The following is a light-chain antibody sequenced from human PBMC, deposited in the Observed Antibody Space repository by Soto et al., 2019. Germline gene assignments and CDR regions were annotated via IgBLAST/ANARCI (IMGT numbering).Light chain of an antibody. Sequence: EIVLTQSPATLSLSPGERATLSCRASQTLTSNYLAWYQQKPGQAPRLLIHGAASRAPGIPDRFSGSGSGTDFTLTISRLEPEDFAVYYCQQYSDSVLTFGGGTKVEIK. CDR2: GAA. V-gene: IGKV3-20*01. CDR3: QQYSDSVLT. J-gene: IGKJ4*01. CDR1: QTLTSNY.